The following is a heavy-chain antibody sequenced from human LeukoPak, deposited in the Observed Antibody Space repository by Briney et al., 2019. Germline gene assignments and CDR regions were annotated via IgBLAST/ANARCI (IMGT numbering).Heavy chain of an antibody. CDR2: IIPILGIA. CDR1: GGTFSSYA. J-gene: IGHJ6*02. V-gene: IGHV1-69*04. D-gene: IGHD3-22*01. Sequence: ASVKVSCKASGGTFSSYAISWVRQAPGQGLEWMGRIIPILGIANYAQKFQGRVTITADKSTSTAYMELSSLRSEHTAVYYCARRSEAYYYDSSGYDNYYYGMDVWGQGTTVTVSS. CDR3: ARRSEAYYYDSSGYDNYYYGMDV.